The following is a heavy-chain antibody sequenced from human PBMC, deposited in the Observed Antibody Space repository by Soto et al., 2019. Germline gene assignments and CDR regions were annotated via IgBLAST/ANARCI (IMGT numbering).Heavy chain of an antibody. CDR2: IHTDGNV. V-gene: IGHV3-53*01. Sequence: GGSLRLSCGVSGFYIISYYMSWVWQAPGKGMGWVSLIHTDGNVRYADSVKGQFSISRDTSNNTIFLQIDSLRDEDTAIDYCARGGRFRGSPRKSPLNKFFDPWGQGTLVTVSS. CDR3: ARGGRFRGSPRKSPLNKFFDP. J-gene: IGHJ5*02. CDR1: GFYIISYY. D-gene: IGHD3-10*01.